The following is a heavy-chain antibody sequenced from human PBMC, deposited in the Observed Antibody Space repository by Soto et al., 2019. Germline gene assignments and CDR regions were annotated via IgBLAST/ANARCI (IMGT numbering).Heavy chain of an antibody. V-gene: IGHV3-30*03. Sequence: PGGSLRLSCAASGFTFSSYGMHWVRQAPGKGLEWVAVISYDGSNKYYADSVKGRFTISRDNSKNTLYLQMNSLRAEDTAVYYCVGNPYYDFWSSFDYWGQGTLVTVSS. CDR2: ISYDGSNK. D-gene: IGHD3-3*01. CDR1: GFTFSSYG. CDR3: VGNPYYDFWSSFDY. J-gene: IGHJ4*02.